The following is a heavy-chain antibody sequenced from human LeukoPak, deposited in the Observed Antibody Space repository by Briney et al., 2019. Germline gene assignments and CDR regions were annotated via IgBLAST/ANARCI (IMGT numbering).Heavy chain of an antibody. V-gene: IGHV3-53*04. D-gene: IGHD3-9*01. J-gene: IGHJ4*02. Sequence: QPGRSLRLSCAASGFTFSSYGMHWVRQAPGKGLEWVSVIYSGGSTYYADSVKGRFTISRHNSKNTLYLQMNSLRAEDTAVYYCARAALNYDILTGYSKYYFDYWGQGTLVTVSS. CDR2: IYSGGST. CDR3: ARAALNYDILTGYSKYYFDY. CDR1: GFTFSSYG.